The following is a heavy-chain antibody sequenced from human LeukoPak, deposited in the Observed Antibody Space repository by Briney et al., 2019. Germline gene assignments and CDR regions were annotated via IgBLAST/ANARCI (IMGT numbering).Heavy chain of an antibody. CDR3: ARRNGYCTNGVCYRNGMDV. CDR2: IYYSGST. D-gene: IGHD2-8*01. J-gene: IGHJ6*02. V-gene: IGHV4-39*01. Sequence: SETLSLTCTVSGGSISSYYWGWIRQPPGKGLEWIGSIYYSGSTNYNPSLKSRVTISVDTSKNQFSLKLSSVTAADTAVYYCARRNGYCTNGVCYRNGMDVWGQGTTVTVSS. CDR1: GGSISSYY.